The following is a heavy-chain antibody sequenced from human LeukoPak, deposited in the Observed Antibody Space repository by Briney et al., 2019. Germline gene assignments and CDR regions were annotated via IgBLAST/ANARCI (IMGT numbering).Heavy chain of an antibody. Sequence: GASVKVSCKASGYTFTSYGISWVREAPGQGLEWMGWISAYNGNTNYAQKLQGRVTMTTDTSTSTAYMELRSLRSDDTAVYYCARGAHYDSSGYFGYWGQGTLVTVS. CDR2: ISAYNGNT. CDR1: GYTFTSYG. D-gene: IGHD3-22*01. V-gene: IGHV1-18*01. CDR3: ARGAHYDSSGYFGY. J-gene: IGHJ4*02.